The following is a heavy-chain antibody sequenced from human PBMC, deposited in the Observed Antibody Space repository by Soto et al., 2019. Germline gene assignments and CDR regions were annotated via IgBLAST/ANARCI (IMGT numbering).Heavy chain of an antibody. CDR1: GGTFSSYT. CDR2: IIPILGIA. D-gene: IGHD3-9*01. V-gene: IGHV1-69*02. Sequence: QVQLVQSGAEVKKPGSSVKVSCKASGGTFSSYTLSWVRQAPGQGLEWMGRIIPILGIANYAQKFQGRVTITADKSTSTAYMELSSLRSEDTAVYYCAGYYDILTGYYPFWGQGTMVTVSS. J-gene: IGHJ3*01. CDR3: AGYYDILTGYYPF.